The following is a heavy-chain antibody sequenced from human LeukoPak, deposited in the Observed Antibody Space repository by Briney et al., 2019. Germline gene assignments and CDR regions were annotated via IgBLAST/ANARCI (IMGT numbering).Heavy chain of an antibody. CDR3: ARGIVYGGVYDY. J-gene: IGHJ4*02. CDR2: IKPNGSEK. CDR1: GFTLSSYW. D-gene: IGHD3-16*01. V-gene: IGHV3-7*01. Sequence: GGSLRLSCAASGFTLSSYWMSWVSQAPGKGLEWVATIKPNGSEKYYADSVKGRFTISRDNAKNALYLQMNSLRAEDTSVYYCARGIVYGGVYDYWGQWTLVTVSS.